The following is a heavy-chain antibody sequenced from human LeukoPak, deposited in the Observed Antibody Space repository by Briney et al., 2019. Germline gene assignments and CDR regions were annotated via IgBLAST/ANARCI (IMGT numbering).Heavy chain of an antibody. D-gene: IGHD3-10*01. CDR3: TGNYYGSGSYADFDY. J-gene: IGHJ4*02. V-gene: IGHV3-30*04. CDR1: GFTFSSYA. Sequence: GGSLRLSCAASGFTFSSYAMHWVRQAPGKGLEWVAVISYDGSNKYYADSVKGRFTISRDNSKNTLYLQMNSLRAEDTAVYYCTGNYYGSGSYADFDYWGQGTLVTVSS. CDR2: ISYDGSNK.